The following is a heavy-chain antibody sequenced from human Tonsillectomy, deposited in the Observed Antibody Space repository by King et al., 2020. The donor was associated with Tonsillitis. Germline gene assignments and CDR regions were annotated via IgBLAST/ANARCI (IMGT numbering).Heavy chain of an antibody. J-gene: IGHJ3*01. CDR2: IKNKNEGETT. V-gene: IGHV3-15*01. CDR1: GFTFNDAW. D-gene: IGHD3-22*01. Sequence: VQLVESGGGFVNPGGSLRLSCAASGFTFNDAWMTWVRQAPGKGLEWVGLIKNKNEGETTDYAAPVKGRFSISRDDSKNMVYLQLNSLKTEDTAVYYCTTDWGSGHSWIRAFDLWGQGTMVTVSS. CDR3: TTDWGSGHSWIRAFDL.